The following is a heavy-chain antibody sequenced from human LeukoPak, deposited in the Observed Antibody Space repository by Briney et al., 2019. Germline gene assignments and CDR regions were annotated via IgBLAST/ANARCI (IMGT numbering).Heavy chain of an antibody. V-gene: IGHV3-66*01. Sequence: GGSLRLSCAASGFTVSSNYMSWVRQAPGKGLEWVSVIYSGGSTYYADSVKGRFTISRDNSKNTLYLQMNSLRAEDTAVYHCAREEAYYYGSGSYSLYYYYYGMDVWGQGTTVTVSS. CDR2: IYSGGST. CDR3: AREEAYYYGSGSYSLYYYYYGMDV. J-gene: IGHJ6*02. D-gene: IGHD3-10*01. CDR1: GFTVSSNY.